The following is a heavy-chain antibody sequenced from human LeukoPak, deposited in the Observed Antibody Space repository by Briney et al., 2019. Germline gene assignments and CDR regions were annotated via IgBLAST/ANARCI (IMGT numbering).Heavy chain of an antibody. CDR3: ASSSGSYYWFDP. J-gene: IGHJ5*02. V-gene: IGHV1-46*01. CDR2: INPSGGST. Sequence: ASVKVSCKASGYTLTSYYMHWVRQAPGQGLEWMGIINPSGGSTSYAQKFQGRVTMTRDTSTSTVYMELSSLRSGDTAVYYCASSSGSYYWFDPWGQGTLVTVSS. D-gene: IGHD1-26*01. CDR1: GYTLTSYY.